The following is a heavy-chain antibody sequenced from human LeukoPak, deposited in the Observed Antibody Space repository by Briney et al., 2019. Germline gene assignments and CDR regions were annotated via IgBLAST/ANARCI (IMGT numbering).Heavy chain of an antibody. J-gene: IGHJ4*02. V-gene: IGHV1-2*06. D-gene: IGHD3-22*01. Sequence: GASVKVSCKASGYTFTGYYMHWVRQAPGQGLEWMGRINPNSGGTNYAQEFQGRVTMTRDTSISTAYMELSRLRSDDTAVYYCARGSPGYDSSGYYYESQRVFDYWGQGTLVTVSS. CDR3: ARGSPGYDSSGYYYESQRVFDY. CDR1: GYTFTGYY. CDR2: INPNSGGT.